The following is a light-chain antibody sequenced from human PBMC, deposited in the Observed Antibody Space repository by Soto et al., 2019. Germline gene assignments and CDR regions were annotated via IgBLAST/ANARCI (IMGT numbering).Light chain of an antibody. CDR3: QQYGGSPRT. V-gene: IGKV3-20*01. J-gene: IGKJ2*01. CDR2: GAS. CDR1: QSVSSK. Sequence: PGTLSLSLGERATLSCRASQSVSSKLAWYQQKPGQAPRVLIYGASSRATGIPDRFGGSGSGTDFTLTFSRLEPEDFAVYYCQQYGGSPRTFGQGTKLEI.